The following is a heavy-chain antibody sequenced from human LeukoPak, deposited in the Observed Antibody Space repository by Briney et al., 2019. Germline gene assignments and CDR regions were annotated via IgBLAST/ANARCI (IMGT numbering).Heavy chain of an antibody. CDR1: GYTLTELS. J-gene: IGHJ4*02. CDR2: FGPEDGET. D-gene: IGHD1-7*01. V-gene: IGHV1-24*01. Sequence: GASVKVSCKVSGYTLTELSMHWVRQAPGKGLEWMGGFGPEDGETIYAQKFQGRVTMTEDTSTDTAYMELSSLRSEDTAVYYCATGPRSTYNWNYLYYFDYWGQGTLVTVSS. CDR3: ATGPRSTYNWNYLYYFDY.